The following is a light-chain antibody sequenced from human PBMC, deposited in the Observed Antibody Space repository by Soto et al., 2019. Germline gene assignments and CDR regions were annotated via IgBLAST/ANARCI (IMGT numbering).Light chain of an antibody. CDR3: QQSYSSPQT. V-gene: IGKV1-39*01. CDR1: QSVDSY. J-gene: IGKJ1*01. CDR2: GTS. Sequence: DIRMTQSPSSLSASVGDTITISCRASQSVDSYLNWYLQKPGKAPNLLIYGTSILESGVPSRFSGSGSGTDFTLTIRSLQPEDSATYYGQQSYSSPQTFGQGTKVEIK.